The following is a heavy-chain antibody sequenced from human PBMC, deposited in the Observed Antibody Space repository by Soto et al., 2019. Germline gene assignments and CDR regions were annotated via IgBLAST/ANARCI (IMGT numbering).Heavy chain of an antibody. J-gene: IGHJ6*03. CDR1: GFTFSNYA. CDR3: AKSSGNRIAAVNYYYYMDV. V-gene: IGHV3-23*01. D-gene: IGHD6-13*01. Sequence: EVQLLESGGGLVQPGGSLRLSCAASGFTFSNYAMSWVRQAPGKGLEWVSAISGTGGSTYYADSVKGRFTISRDNSKNTQYLQMNSLRGEDTAVYYCAKSSGNRIAAVNYYYYMDVWGKGTMVTVSS. CDR2: ISGTGGST.